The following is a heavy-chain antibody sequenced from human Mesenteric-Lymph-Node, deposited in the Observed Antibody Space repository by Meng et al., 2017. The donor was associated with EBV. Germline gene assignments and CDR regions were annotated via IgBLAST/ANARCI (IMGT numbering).Heavy chain of an antibody. V-gene: IGHV3-21*01. CDR3: ARDDYTNYVLDY. J-gene: IGHJ4*02. D-gene: IGHD4-11*01. CDR2: ISSSSVYI. CDR1: GFTFSSYT. Sequence: EVQLVESGGXLVRPGGSVRLSCAASGFTFSSYTINWVRQAPGKGLEWVSAISSSSVYISYADSVKGRFTISRDNAKNSLYLQMNSLRAEDTAVYYCARDDYTNYVLDYWGQGTLVTVSS.